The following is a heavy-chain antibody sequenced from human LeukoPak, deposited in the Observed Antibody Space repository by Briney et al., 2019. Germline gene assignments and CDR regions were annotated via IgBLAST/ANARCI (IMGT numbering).Heavy chain of an antibody. V-gene: IGHV4-39*01. CDR2: ISYSGST. CDR3: ARQPSGGYPAAMDV. Sequence: PSETLSLTCTVSGGSTSSSNYFWGWIRQPPGKGLEWIGSISYSGSTYYNPSLKSRVTISVVKSKNQVSLKLSSVTAADTAVYYCARQPSGGYPAAMDVWGQGTTVTVS. D-gene: IGHD1-26*01. J-gene: IGHJ6*02. CDR1: GGSTSSSNYF.